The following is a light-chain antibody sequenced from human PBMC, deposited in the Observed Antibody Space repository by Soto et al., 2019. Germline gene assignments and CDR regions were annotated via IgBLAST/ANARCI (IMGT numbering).Light chain of an antibody. V-gene: IGKV4-1*01. J-gene: IGKJ1*01. CDR2: WAS. CDR1: QSCLYSSNNKNY. CDR3: QQYYTTPWT. Sequence: DIVMTQSPDSLAVSLGERATINCKSSQSCLYSSNNKNYLAWYQQKPGQPPKALIYWASTRESGVPDRFSGSGSGTDFTLTISSLQAEDVAVYYCQQYYTTPWTFGQGTKVDI.